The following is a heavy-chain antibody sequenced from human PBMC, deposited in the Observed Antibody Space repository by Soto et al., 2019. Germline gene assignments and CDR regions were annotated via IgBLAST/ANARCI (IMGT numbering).Heavy chain of an antibody. V-gene: IGHV4-59*01. CDR2: IYSSGLT. D-gene: IGHD5-18*01. J-gene: IGHJ4*02. CDR3: ARWSDGYTFFFDS. Sequence: QVQLQESGPGLVRPSETLSLTCTVSADSFGTFYWSWIRQSPGRGLEWIGYIYSSGLTKYNPSFESRVTMSVDTSMKQISLNLNSVTAADTAVYYCARWSDGYTFFFDSWGQGTLVTVSS. CDR1: ADSFGTFY.